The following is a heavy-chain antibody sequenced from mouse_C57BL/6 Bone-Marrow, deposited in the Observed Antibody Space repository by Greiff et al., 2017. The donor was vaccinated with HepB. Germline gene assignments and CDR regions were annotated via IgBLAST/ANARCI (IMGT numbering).Heavy chain of an antibody. J-gene: IGHJ3*01. Sequence: QVQLQQSGAELVKPGASVKISCKASGYAFSNYWMNWVKQRPGKGLEWIGQIYPGDGDTNYNGKFKGKATLTADKSSSTAYMQLSSLTSEDSAVYFCARYYGSSYPAWFAYWGQGTLVTVSA. CDR1: GYAFSNYW. CDR2: IYPGDGDT. V-gene: IGHV1-80*01. CDR3: ARYYGSSYPAWFAY. D-gene: IGHD1-1*01.